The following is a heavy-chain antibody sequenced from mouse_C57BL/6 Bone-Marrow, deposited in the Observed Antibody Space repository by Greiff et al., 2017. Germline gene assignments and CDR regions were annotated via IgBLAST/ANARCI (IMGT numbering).Heavy chain of an antibody. CDR1: GYTFTSYW. V-gene: IGHV1-69*01. Sequence: QVQLQQPGAELVMPGASVKLSCKASGYTFTSYWMHWVKQRPGQGLEWIGEIDPSDSYTNYNQKFKGKSTLTVDKSSSTAYMQLSSLTSEDSAVYYCASTTVVATRYAMDYWGQGTSVTVSS. CDR3: ASTTVVATRYAMDY. D-gene: IGHD1-1*01. CDR2: IDPSDSYT. J-gene: IGHJ4*01.